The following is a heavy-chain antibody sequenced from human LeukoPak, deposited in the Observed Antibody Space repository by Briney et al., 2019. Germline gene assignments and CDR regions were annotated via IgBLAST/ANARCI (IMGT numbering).Heavy chain of an antibody. CDR2: VSGTGHYK. CDR1: GFTFINYA. D-gene: IGHD4-17*01. CDR3: VTDAVYGDHDYYFYYMDV. J-gene: IGHJ6*03. V-gene: IGHV3-23*01. Sequence: GGSLRLSCAASGFTFINYALSWVRQVPGKGPEWVSCVSGTGHYKHYADSVKGRFTISRDNSKNTLYLQMNSLRAEDTAIYYCVTDAVYGDHDYYFYYMDVWGKGTTVTVSS.